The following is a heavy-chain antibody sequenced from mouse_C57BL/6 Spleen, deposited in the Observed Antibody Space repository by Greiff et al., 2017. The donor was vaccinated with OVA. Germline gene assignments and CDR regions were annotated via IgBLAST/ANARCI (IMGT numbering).Heavy chain of an antibody. Sequence: EVQLVESGGDLVKPGGSLKLSCAASGFTFSSYGMSWVRQTPDKRLEWVATISSGGSYTYYPDSVKGRFTISSDNAKNTLYLQMSSLKSATTAMYYFARASITTVVADLYFDVWGTGTTVTVSS. D-gene: IGHD1-1*01. J-gene: IGHJ1*03. CDR3: ARASITTVVADLYFDV. V-gene: IGHV5-6*01. CDR2: ISSGGSYT. CDR1: GFTFSSYG.